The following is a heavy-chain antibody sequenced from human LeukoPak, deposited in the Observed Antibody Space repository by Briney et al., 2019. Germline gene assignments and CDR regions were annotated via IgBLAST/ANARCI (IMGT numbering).Heavy chain of an antibody. CDR3: ARGPMVRGVFIRRSKSGYFDY. J-gene: IGHJ4*02. D-gene: IGHD3-10*01. V-gene: IGHV3-48*04. CDR1: GLTFRTSG. Sequence: GGSLRLSCAASGLTFRTSGMNWVRQAPGKGLEWVSYISSSGTTISYAQSVKGRFTISRDNAKNSLYLQMNSLRAEDTAVYYCARGPMVRGVFIRRSKSGYFDYWGQGTLVTVSS. CDR2: ISSSGTTI.